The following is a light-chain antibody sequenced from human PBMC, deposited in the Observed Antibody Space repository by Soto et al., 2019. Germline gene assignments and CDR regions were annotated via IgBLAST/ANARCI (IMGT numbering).Light chain of an antibody. Sequence: EIVLTQSPGTLSLSPGERATLSCRASQSVSSSYLAWYQQKPGQAPRLLIYDVSSRATGIPDRFSGSGSETDFTLTISRLEPEDFAVYYCQQYGTSPRTFGQGTKVDIK. CDR1: QSVSSSY. CDR2: DVS. J-gene: IGKJ1*01. V-gene: IGKV3-20*01. CDR3: QQYGTSPRT.